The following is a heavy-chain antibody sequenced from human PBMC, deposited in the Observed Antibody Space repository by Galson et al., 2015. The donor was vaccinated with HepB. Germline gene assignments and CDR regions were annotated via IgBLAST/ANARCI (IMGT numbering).Heavy chain of an antibody. Sequence: SLRLSCAAPGFIFSSYGMHWVRQAPGKGLEWVAVISDDGSKNHYADSVKGRFTISRENSKNTLYLQMNSLRPEDTAVYYCAKDADIVLIAAAILDYWGQGTLVTVPP. CDR2: ISDDGSKN. D-gene: IGHD2-2*01. V-gene: IGHV3-30*18. J-gene: IGHJ4*02. CDR1: GFIFSSYG. CDR3: AKDADIVLIAAAILDY.